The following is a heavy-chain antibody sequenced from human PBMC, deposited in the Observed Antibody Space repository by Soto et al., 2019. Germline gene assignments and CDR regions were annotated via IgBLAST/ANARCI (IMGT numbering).Heavy chain of an antibody. J-gene: IGHJ2*01. V-gene: IGHV3-13*04. Sequence: EVQLVESGGGLVQPGGSLRLSCAASGFTFSSYDMHWVRQATGKGLEWVSAIGTAGDTYYPGSVKGRFTISRENAMHSLYLQMNSLRAGDTAVYYCARVMGSRYFDLWGRGTLVTVSS. D-gene: IGHD1-26*01. CDR3: ARVMGSRYFDL. CDR1: GFTFSSYD. CDR2: IGTAGDT.